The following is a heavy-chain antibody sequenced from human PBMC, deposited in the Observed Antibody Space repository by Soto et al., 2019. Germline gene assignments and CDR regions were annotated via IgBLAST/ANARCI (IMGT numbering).Heavy chain of an antibody. J-gene: IGHJ6*02. Sequence: LRLSCAASGFTFSSYWMHWARQAPGKGLVWVSRINSDGSSTSYADSVKGRFTISRDNAKNTLYLQMNSLRAEDTAVYYCARDRQWLTYYYYGMDVWGQGTTVTVSS. V-gene: IGHV3-74*01. CDR3: ARDRQWLTYYYYGMDV. CDR1: GFTFSSYW. CDR2: INSDGSST. D-gene: IGHD6-19*01.